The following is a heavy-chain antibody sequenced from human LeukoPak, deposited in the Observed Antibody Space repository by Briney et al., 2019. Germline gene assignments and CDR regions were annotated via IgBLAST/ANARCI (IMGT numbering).Heavy chain of an antibody. CDR2: INSDGSST. D-gene: IGHD4-17*01. Sequence: GGSLRLSCAASGFTFSSYWMHWVRQAPGKGLVWVSRINSDGSSTSYADSVKGRFTISRDNAKNTLYLQMNSLRAEDTAVYYCARVDYGDYAPRGFDYWDQGTLVTVSS. V-gene: IGHV3-74*01. CDR3: ARVDYGDYAPRGFDY. CDR1: GFTFSSYW. J-gene: IGHJ4*02.